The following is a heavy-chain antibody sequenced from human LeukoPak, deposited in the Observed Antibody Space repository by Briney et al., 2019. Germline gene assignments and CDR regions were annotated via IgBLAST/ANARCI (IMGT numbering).Heavy chain of an antibody. J-gene: IGHJ4*02. CDR2: ISWDGTT. CDR1: GFTFEDYT. CDR3: VKDLSYESSGYVFDY. V-gene: IGHV3-43*01. D-gene: IGHD3-22*01. Sequence: GGSLRLSCAASGFTFEDYTMHWVRQAPGKTLEWVSLISWDGTTYYRDSVKGRFTIPRDNSKNLLYLQMDTLTSEDTDFYYCVKDLSYESSGYVFDYWGQGTLVTVSS.